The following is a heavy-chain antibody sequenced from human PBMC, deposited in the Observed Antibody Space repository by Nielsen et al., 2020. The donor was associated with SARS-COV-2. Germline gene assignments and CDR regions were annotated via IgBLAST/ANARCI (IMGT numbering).Heavy chain of an antibody. CDR2: ISAYNGNT. J-gene: IGHJ2*01. V-gene: IGHV1-18*04. Sequence: ASVKVSCKASGYTFTSNYIHWVRQAPGQGLEWMGWISAYNGNTNYAQKLQGRVTMTTDTSTSTAYMELRSLRSDDTAMYYCARRGSGWDSGYFDLWGRGTLVTVSS. CDR3: ARRGSGWDSGYFDL. CDR1: GYTFTSNY. D-gene: IGHD6-19*01.